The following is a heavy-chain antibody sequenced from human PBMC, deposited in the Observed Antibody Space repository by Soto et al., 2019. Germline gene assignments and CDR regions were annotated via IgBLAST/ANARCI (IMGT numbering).Heavy chain of an antibody. V-gene: IGHV3-7*01. Sequence: GGSLRLSWAASGFSFSSYWMSWVRQAPGKGLEWVANIKQDGSEKYYVDSVKGRFTISRDNAKNSLYLQRNSLRGEDTDVYYDATDLLDDYDAIDYWGQGTRVTSPQ. D-gene: IGHD4-17*01. CDR3: ATDLLDDYDAIDY. J-gene: IGHJ4*02. CDR2: IKQDGSEK. CDR1: GFSFSSYW.